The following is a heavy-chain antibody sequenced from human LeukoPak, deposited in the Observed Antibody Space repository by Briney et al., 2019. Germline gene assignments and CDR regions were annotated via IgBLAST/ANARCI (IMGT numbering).Heavy chain of an antibody. CDR1: GFTFSSYA. D-gene: IGHD5-24*01. CDR3: AKGRVEMATKLEGYYYYYYMDV. J-gene: IGHJ6*03. V-gene: IGHV3-30*18. CDR2: ISYDGSNK. Sequence: GGSLRLSCAASGFTFSSYAMSWVRQAPGKGLEWVAVISYDGSNKYYADSVKGRFTISRDNSKNTLYLQMNSMRAEDTAVYYCAKGRVEMATKLEGYYYYYYMDVWGKGTTVTISS.